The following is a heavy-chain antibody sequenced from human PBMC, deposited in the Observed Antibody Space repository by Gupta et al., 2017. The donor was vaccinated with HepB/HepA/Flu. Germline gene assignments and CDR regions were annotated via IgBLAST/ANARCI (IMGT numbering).Heavy chain of an antibody. CDR3: VRDLEHYYGSSGYYDSAFDV. CDR1: GFAFNSYG. V-gene: IGHV3-33*01. D-gene: IGHD3-22*01. J-gene: IGHJ3*01. Sequence: QVLLVESGGGVVQSGSSLRLSCAASGFAFNSYGMHWVRQAPGKGLEWVAVVWYDGTKKYYADSVKGRFTISREKSKNTVDLQMNSLRVDDTAVYYCVRDLEHYYGSSGYYDSAFDVWGQGTMVTVSS. CDR2: VWYDGTKK.